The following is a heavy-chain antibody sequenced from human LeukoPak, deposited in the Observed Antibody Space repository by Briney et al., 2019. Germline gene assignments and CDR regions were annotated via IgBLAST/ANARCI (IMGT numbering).Heavy chain of an antibody. CDR2: ISSSSSYI. CDR3: AREGYQLLFGY. Sequence: GGSLRLSCAASGFTFSRYWVHWVRQAPGKGLEWVSSISSSSSYIYYADSVEGRFTISRDNAKNSLYLQMNSLRAEDTAVYYCAREGYQLLFGYWGQGTLVTVSS. D-gene: IGHD2-2*01. CDR1: GFTFSRYW. J-gene: IGHJ4*02. V-gene: IGHV3-21*01.